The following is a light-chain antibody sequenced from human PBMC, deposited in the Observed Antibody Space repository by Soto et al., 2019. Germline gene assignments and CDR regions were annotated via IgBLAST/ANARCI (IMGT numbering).Light chain of an antibody. J-gene: IGKJ1*01. V-gene: IGKV3-20*01. Sequence: EIVLTQSPGTLSLSPGERATLSCRASQSVSSSYLAWYQQKPGQAPRLLIYGASSRATGIPDRFSGSGSGTDFTLTISRLEPEDFAAYNCQQYGTSPPTFGQGTKVDIK. CDR1: QSVSSSY. CDR2: GAS. CDR3: QQYGTSPPT.